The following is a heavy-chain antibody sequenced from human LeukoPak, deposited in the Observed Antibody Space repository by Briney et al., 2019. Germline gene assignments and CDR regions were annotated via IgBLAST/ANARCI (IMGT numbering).Heavy chain of an antibody. CDR3: ARDQYYYGSGSYIDY. CDR1: GGSFSGYY. J-gene: IGHJ4*02. V-gene: IGHV4-34*01. D-gene: IGHD3-10*01. CDR2: INHSGST. Sequence: SETLSLTCAVYGGSFSGYYWSWIRQPPGKGLEWIGEINHSGSTNYNPSLKSRVTMSADTSKNQFSLKLSSVIAADTAVYYCARDQYYYGSGSYIDYWGQGTLVTVSS.